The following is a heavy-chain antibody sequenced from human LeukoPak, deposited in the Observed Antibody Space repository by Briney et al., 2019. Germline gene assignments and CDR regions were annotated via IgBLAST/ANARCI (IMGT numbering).Heavy chain of an antibody. CDR1: GGSISSYY. J-gene: IGHJ4*02. D-gene: IGHD1-7*01. CDR2: IYYSGST. Sequence: SETLSLTCTVSGGSISSYYWSWIRQPPGKGLEWIGYIYYSGSTNYNPSLKSRVTISVDTSKNQFSLKLSSVTAADTAVYYCAGCRGTSLDYWGQETLVTVSS. V-gene: IGHV4-59*01. CDR3: AGCRGTSLDY.